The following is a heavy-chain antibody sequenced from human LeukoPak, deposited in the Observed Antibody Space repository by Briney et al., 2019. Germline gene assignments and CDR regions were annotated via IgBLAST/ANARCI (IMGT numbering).Heavy chain of an antibody. CDR3: AKDIHIASSIFDY. Sequence: GGSLRLSCAASGFTFSSYALSWVRQAPGKGLEWVSTINGNGGTTYYADSVKGRFTISRDNSKNTLYLQMNSLRAEDTAVYYCAKDIHIASSIFDYWGQGTLVTVSS. CDR2: INGNGGTT. CDR1: GFTFSSYA. J-gene: IGHJ4*02. V-gene: IGHV3-23*01. D-gene: IGHD5-12*01.